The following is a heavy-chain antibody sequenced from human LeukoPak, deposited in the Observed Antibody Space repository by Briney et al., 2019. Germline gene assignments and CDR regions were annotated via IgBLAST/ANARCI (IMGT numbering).Heavy chain of an antibody. CDR3: AKHYGSFYFYMDV. Sequence: GGSLRLSCAVSGITFSSYAMSWVRQAPGKGLEWVLAISGSGDSTYYADSVKGRFTISRDNSKNTVYLQMNTLRAEDTAVYYCAKHYGSFYFYMDVWGKGTTVTVSS. D-gene: IGHD4-17*01. CDR1: GITFSSYA. CDR2: ISGSGDST. V-gene: IGHV3-23*01. J-gene: IGHJ6*03.